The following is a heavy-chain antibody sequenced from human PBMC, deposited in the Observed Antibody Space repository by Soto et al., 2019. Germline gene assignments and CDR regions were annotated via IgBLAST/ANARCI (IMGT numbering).Heavy chain of an antibody. D-gene: IGHD1-26*01. Sequence: GGSLRLSCAASGFTFSSYAMSWVRQAPGKGLEWVSAISGSGGSTYYADSVKGRFTISRDNSKNTLYLQMNSLRAEDTAVYYCERVVGASNWFDPWGQGTLVTVSS. CDR3: ERVVGASNWFDP. J-gene: IGHJ5*02. CDR2: ISGSGGST. CDR1: GFTFSSYA. V-gene: IGHV3-23*01.